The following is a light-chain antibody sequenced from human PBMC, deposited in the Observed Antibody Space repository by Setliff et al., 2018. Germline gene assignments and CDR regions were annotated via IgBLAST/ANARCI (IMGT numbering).Light chain of an antibody. Sequence: QSVLTQPPSVSAAPGQKVTISCSGSSSNIGNNYVSWYRQLPGTAPKLLIYGNKRPSGIPDRFSGSKSGTSATLGITGLQTGDEADYYCGAWDRSLNVYVFGIGTKVTVL. V-gene: IGLV1-51*01. CDR3: GAWDRSLNVYV. CDR1: SSNIGNNY. CDR2: GNK. J-gene: IGLJ1*01.